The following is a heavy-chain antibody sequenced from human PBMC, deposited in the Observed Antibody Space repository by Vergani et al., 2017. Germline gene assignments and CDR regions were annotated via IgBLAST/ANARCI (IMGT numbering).Heavy chain of an antibody. CDR3: ARGTDYYDSSGYYPY. D-gene: IGHD3-22*01. CDR2: INPNSGGT. V-gene: IGHV1-2*02. Sequence: QVQLVQSGAEVKKPGASVKVSCKASGYTFTGYYMHWVRQAPGQGLKWMGWINPNSGGTNYAQKFQGRVTMTRDTSISTAYMELSRLRSDDTAVYYCARGTDYYDSSGYYPYWGQGTLVTVSS. J-gene: IGHJ4*02. CDR1: GYTFTGYY.